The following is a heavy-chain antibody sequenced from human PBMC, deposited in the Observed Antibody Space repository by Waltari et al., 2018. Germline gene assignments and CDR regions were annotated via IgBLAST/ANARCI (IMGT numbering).Heavy chain of an antibody. CDR2: IYYSRRT. V-gene: IGHV4-30-4*08. Sequence: QVQLQESGPGLVKPSQTLSLTCTVSGGSISSGDYYWSWIRQPPGKGLEWIGYIYYSRRTYYNPSLKSRVTISVDTSKNQFSLKLSSVTAADTAVYYCARFTRGPYYYFDYWGQGTLVTVSS. D-gene: IGHD3-10*01. CDR3: ARFTRGPYYYFDY. CDR1: GGSISSGDYY. J-gene: IGHJ4*02.